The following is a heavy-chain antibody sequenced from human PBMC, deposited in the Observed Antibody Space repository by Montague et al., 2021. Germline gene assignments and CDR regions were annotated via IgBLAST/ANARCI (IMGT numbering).Heavy chain of an antibody. D-gene: IGHD3-10*01. CDR1: SGSIFHAH. CDR2: MFYGGAT. CDR3: AKQDYFVSGTSYKGFDP. V-gene: IGHV4-59*08. J-gene: IGHJ5*02. Sequence: SETLSLTCTVSSGSIFHAHWSWVRQPPGKGLEWLGSMFYGGATSNNPSLKSRVTMSIDTYTTQFSLKLSFVTAADTAVYYCAKQDYFVSGTSYKGFDPWGQGILVTVSS.